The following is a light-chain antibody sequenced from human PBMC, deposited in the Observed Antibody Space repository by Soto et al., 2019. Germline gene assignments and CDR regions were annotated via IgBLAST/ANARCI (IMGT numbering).Light chain of an antibody. V-gene: IGKV1-5*01. J-gene: IGKJ1*01. Sequence: IQMTHSPSTLSASVGDRVTITCRASQSISSWLAWYQQKPGKAPKLLIYDASSLESGVPSRFSGSGSGTEFTLTISSLQPDDFATYYRQQYNSYPETFGQGTKVDIK. CDR2: DAS. CDR1: QSISSW. CDR3: QQYNSYPET.